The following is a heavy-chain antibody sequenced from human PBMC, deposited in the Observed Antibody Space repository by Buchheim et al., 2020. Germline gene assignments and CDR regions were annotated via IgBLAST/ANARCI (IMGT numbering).Heavy chain of an antibody. D-gene: IGHD2-15*01. Sequence: QVQLQQWGAGLLKPSETLSLTCAVYGGSFSGYYWSWIRQPPGKGLEWIGEINHSGSTNYNPSLKSRVTISVDTSKNQFSLKLSSVTAADTAVYYCARAYCSGGSCYFSAHFGYWGQGTL. J-gene: IGHJ4*02. CDR1: GGSFSGYY. V-gene: IGHV4-34*01. CDR3: ARAYCSGGSCYFSAHFGY. CDR2: INHSGST.